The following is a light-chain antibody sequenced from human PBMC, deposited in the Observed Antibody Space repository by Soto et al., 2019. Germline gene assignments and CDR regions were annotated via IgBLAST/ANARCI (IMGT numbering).Light chain of an antibody. Sequence: EIVLTQSTGTLSLSPGERATLSCRASQSVSSSYLAWYQQKPGQAPRLLIYGASSRATGIPDRFSGSGSGTDFTLTISRLEAEDVVVYYCQQYGSSPWTFGQGTKVEIK. V-gene: IGKV3-20*01. CDR3: QQYGSSPWT. CDR1: QSVSSSY. J-gene: IGKJ1*01. CDR2: GAS.